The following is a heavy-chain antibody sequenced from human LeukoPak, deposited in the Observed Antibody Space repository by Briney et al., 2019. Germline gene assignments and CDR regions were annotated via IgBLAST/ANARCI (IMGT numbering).Heavy chain of an antibody. CDR1: GRFISSDY. CDR2: IHHSGNT. J-gene: IGHJ3*02. CDR3: ARGYYDSSGYSNTFDI. V-gene: IGHV4-59*08. Sequence: SETLSLTCTVSGRFISSDYWGWIRQPPGKGLEWVGYIHHSGNTNYNPSLTSRVTISVDTSKNQFPLRLSSVTAADTAVYYCARGYYDSSGYSNTFDIWGQGTMVTVSS. D-gene: IGHD3-22*01.